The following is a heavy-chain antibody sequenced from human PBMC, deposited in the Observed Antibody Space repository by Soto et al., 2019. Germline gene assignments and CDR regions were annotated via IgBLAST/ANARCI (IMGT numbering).Heavy chain of an antibody. CDR3: ARISSWSAINFDY. CDR2: IYNSGST. D-gene: IGHD6-13*01. CDR1: GGSISSGDYY. V-gene: IGHV4-30-4*01. Sequence: SETLSLTCTVSGGSISSGDYYWSWIRQPPGKGLEWIGYIYNSGSTYYNPSLKSRVTKSVDTSKNQFSLKLRSGTAADTAVYYCARISSWSAINFDYWGQGTLVTVSS. J-gene: IGHJ4*02.